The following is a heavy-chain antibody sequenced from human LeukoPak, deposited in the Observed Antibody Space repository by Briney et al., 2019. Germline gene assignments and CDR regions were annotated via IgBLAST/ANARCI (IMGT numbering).Heavy chain of an antibody. CDR3: ARISDHNWYFDL. V-gene: IGHV1-8*01. Sequence: ASVKVSCKASGYPFTTYDINGVLKATGQGLEWMGWMNPSSGYTGYSQKFQGRVTMTRNTSITTAYMELSSLRSEDTAVYYCARISDHNWYFDLWGRGTLVTVSS. J-gene: IGHJ2*01. CDR1: GYPFTTYD. CDR2: MNPSSGYT. D-gene: IGHD1-14*01.